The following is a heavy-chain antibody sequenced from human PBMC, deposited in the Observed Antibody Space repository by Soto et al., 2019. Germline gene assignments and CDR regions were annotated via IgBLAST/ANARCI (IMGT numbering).Heavy chain of an antibody. CDR2: ISAYNGNT. CDR1: GYTFTNYG. CDR3: ARNSRPRIAARHDAFDI. Sequence: GASVKVSCKASGYTFTNYGINWVRQAPGQGLEWMGWISAYNGNTNYAQKLQGRVTMTTDTSTSTAYMELRSLRSDDTAVYYCARNSRPRIAARHDAFDIWGQGTMVTVSS. V-gene: IGHV1-18*01. D-gene: IGHD6-6*01. J-gene: IGHJ3*02.